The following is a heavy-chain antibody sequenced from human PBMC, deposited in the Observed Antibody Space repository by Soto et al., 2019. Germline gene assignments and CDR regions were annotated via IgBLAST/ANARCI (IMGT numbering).Heavy chain of an antibody. V-gene: IGHV6-1*01. Sequence: PSQTLSLTCAISGDSVSSNSAAWNWIRQSPSRGLEWLGRTYYRSKWYNDYAVSVKSRITINPDTSKNQFSLQLNSVTPEDTAAYYCARSIAARPFYYYYGMDVWGQGTTVTVSS. CDR1: GDSVSSNSAA. CDR3: ARSIAARPFYYYYGMDV. D-gene: IGHD6-6*01. CDR2: TYYRSKWYN. J-gene: IGHJ6*02.